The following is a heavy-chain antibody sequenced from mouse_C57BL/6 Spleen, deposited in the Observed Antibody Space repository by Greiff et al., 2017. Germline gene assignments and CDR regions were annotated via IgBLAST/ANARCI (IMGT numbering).Heavy chain of an antibody. CDR2: IHPNSGST. V-gene: IGHV1-64*01. CDR1: GYTFTSYW. J-gene: IGHJ4*01. CDR3: ARRKLRGAMDY. Sequence: QVQLQQPGAELVKPGASVKLSCKASGYTFTSYWMHWVKQRPGQGLEWIGMIHPNSGSTNYNEKFKSKATLTVDNSSSTAYMQLSSLTSEDSAVYYCARRKLRGAMDYWGQGTSVTVSS.